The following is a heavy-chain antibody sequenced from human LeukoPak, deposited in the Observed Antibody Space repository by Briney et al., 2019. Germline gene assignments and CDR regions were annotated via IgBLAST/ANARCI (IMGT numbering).Heavy chain of an antibody. Sequence: GGSLRLSCAVSGLTFSKYGMNWVRQAPGTGLEWVSSISSGNDYIQYSDSVKGRFTISRDDAKNSLYLQMNSLRAEDTAVYYCARDPTEGPYETYGRHYFDFWGQGTLVTVSS. CDR2: ISSGNDYI. J-gene: IGHJ4*02. V-gene: IGHV3-21*01. CDR3: ARDPTEGPYETYGRHYFDF. D-gene: IGHD4-17*01. CDR1: GLTFSKYG.